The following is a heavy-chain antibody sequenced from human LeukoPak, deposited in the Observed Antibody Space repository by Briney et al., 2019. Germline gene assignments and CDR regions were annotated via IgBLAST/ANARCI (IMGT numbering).Heavy chain of an antibody. D-gene: IGHD6-19*01. Sequence: PGGSLRLSCAASGFTFSKYAMSWVRQAPGKGLEWVPAISPSDGNTFYADSVKGRFTISRDNSKNTLSLQMNSLRAEDTAVYYCAKVKKQWLGNHYFDYWGQGTLVTVSS. V-gene: IGHV3-23*01. J-gene: IGHJ4*02. CDR2: ISPSDGNT. CDR3: AKVKKQWLGNHYFDY. CDR1: GFTFSKYA.